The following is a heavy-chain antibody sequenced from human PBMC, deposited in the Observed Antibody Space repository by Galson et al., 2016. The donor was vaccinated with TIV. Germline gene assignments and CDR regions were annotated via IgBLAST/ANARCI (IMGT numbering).Heavy chain of an antibody. Sequence: QSGAEVKKPGDSLKISCKTSGYRFTHSWIAWVRQMPGKGLEGMGVIYPADSDTTYRPSLQGQVTMSVDKSIRTAYLQWSSLKASDTAMYYCARLLTYCNVTTGTTFCYLDYWGQGTPVTVSS. CDR2: IYPADSDT. J-gene: IGHJ4*02. CDR3: ARLLTYCNVTTGTTFCYLDY. V-gene: IGHV5-51*03. D-gene: IGHD2/OR15-2a*01. CDR1: GYRFTHSW.